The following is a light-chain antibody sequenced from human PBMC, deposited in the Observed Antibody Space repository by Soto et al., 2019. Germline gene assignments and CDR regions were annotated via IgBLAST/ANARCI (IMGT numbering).Light chain of an antibody. Sequence: QSALTQPASVSGSPGQSITISCTGTSSDVGGYNYVSWYQQHPGKAPKLLISEVTNRPSGVSNRFSGSKSGNTASLTISGLLAEDEADYYCSSYTRNTTPVVFGGGTKVTVL. V-gene: IGLV2-14*01. CDR3: SSYTRNTTPVV. CDR2: EVT. J-gene: IGLJ2*01. CDR1: SSDVGGYNY.